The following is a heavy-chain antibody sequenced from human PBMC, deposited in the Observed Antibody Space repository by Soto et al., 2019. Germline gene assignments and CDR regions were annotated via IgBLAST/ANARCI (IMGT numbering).Heavy chain of an antibody. J-gene: IGHJ3*02. V-gene: IGHV1-3*01. Sequence: GASVNVSCKASGYTFTSYAMHWVRQAPGQRLEWMGWINAGNGNTKYSQKFQGRVTITRDTSASTAYMELSSLRSEDMAVYYCARFPMITFGGVIVPVPSAFDIWGQGTMVTVSS. CDR2: INAGNGNT. D-gene: IGHD3-16*02. CDR1: GYTFTSYA. CDR3: ARFPMITFGGVIVPVPSAFDI.